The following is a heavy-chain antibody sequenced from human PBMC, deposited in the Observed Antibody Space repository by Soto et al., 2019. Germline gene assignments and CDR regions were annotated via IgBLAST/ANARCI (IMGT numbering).Heavy chain of an antibody. D-gene: IGHD3-10*01. Sequence: QITLKESGPTLMKPTQTLTLTCTFSGFSLSTRGVGVGWIRQPPGKALECLAFIYWDDDKRYRASLKNRLTITKDTSKNQVVLTMTDMDPVDTATYYCAHNDYHASGSQNCYFDYWGQGTLVTVSS. CDR1: GFSLSTRGVG. CDR2: IYWDDDK. J-gene: IGHJ4*02. CDR3: AHNDYHASGSQNCYFDY. V-gene: IGHV2-5*02.